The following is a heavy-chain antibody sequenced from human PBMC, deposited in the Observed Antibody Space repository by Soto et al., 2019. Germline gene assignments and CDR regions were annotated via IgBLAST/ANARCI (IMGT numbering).Heavy chain of an antibody. CDR3: APEIKQWLVQGGYYCYGMDV. V-gene: IGHV2-26*01. Sequence: QVTLKESGPVLVKPTETLTLTCTVSGFSLSNARMGVSWIRQPPGKALEWLAHIFSNDEKSYSTPLKSRLTIPKDTSKSQVVLTMTNIDPVDTATYYCAPEIKQWLVQGGYYCYGMDVWGQGTTVTVSS. J-gene: IGHJ6*02. D-gene: IGHD6-19*01. CDR2: IFSNDEK. CDR1: GFSLSNARMG.